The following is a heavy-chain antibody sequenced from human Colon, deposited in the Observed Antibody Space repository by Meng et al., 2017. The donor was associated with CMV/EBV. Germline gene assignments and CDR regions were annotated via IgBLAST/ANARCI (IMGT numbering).Heavy chain of an antibody. J-gene: IGHJ5*02. V-gene: IGHV4-38-2*02. Sequence: SEPLSLTCNVSGYAITSGYYWGWIRRPPGKGLEWIGSIYHSGNTYYNPSLKSRVSISVDRSKNQFSLKLTSVTAADTAIYYCARDIIVIPGDSPAPPWGQGTLVTVSS. D-gene: IGHD3-16*02. CDR3: ARDIIVIPGDSPAPP. CDR1: GYAITSGYY. CDR2: IYHSGNT.